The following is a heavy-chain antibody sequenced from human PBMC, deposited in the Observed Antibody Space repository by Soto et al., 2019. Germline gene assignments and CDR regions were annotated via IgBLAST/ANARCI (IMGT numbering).Heavy chain of an antibody. CDR1: GGSLSRGTDS. CDR3: ARDYRTSAGRHFDY. CDR2: IYNNGDT. D-gene: IGHD3-16*02. Sequence: QLRLQESGSGLVKPSQTVSLTCAVSGGSLSRGTDSWSWIRQPPGKALEWIGFIYNNGDTYYNPSLKSRVTISVDRSKYQFSLKLSSVTAADTAVYYCARDYRTSAGRHFDYWGQGILVTVSS. J-gene: IGHJ4*02. V-gene: IGHV4-30-2*01.